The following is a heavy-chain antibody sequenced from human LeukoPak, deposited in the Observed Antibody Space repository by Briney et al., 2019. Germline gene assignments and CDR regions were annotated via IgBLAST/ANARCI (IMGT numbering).Heavy chain of an antibody. CDR1: GGSLSSYY. V-gene: IGHV4-4*07. J-gene: IGHJ4*02. CDR3: ARGFFIAVAGTTQTPFDY. CDR2: IYTSGST. D-gene: IGHD6-19*01. Sequence: SETLSLTCTVSGGSLSSYYWTWLRQPAGKGLEGIGRIYTSGSTNYNPSLKSRVSMSVDTSKNQFSLKLTSVTAADTAVYYCARGFFIAVAGTTQTPFDYWGQGTLVTVSS.